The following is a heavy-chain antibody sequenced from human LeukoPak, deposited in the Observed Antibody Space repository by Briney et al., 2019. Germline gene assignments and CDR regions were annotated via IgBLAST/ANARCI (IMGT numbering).Heavy chain of an antibody. J-gene: IGHJ6*02. Sequence: SETLSLTCAVYGGSFSGYYWSWIRQPPGKGLKWIGEINHSGSTNYNPSLKSRVTISVDTSKNQFSLKLSSVTAADTAVYYCARGSALGYSSGWYGRGLSGDVWGQGTTVTVSS. CDR1: GGSFSGYY. D-gene: IGHD6-19*01. CDR3: ARGSALGYSSGWYGRGLSGDV. V-gene: IGHV4-34*01. CDR2: INHSGST.